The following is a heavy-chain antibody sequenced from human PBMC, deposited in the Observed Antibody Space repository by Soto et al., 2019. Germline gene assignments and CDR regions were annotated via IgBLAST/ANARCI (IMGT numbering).Heavy chain of an antibody. V-gene: IGHV1-18*04. D-gene: IGHD6-19*01. CDR3: ARAHRQWLVFDP. Sequence: ASVKVSCKAYDFSFTSHGISWVRQAPGQGLEWMGWISLYNGNTNYAQQFQGRVTMTTDTSTSTAYMELRSLRSDDTAVYYCARAHRQWLVFDPWGQGTLVTVSS. J-gene: IGHJ5*02. CDR1: DFSFTSHG. CDR2: ISLYNGNT.